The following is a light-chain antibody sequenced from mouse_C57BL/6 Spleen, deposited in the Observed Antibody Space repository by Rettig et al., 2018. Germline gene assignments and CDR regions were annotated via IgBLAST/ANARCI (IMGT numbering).Light chain of an antibody. CDR1: QNINVW. V-gene: IGKV11-125*01. CDR2: NAS. Sequence: QMNQSPSSLSASLGDTITITCHASQNINVWLSWYQQKPGNIPKLLIYNASNLHTGVPSRFSGSGSGTGFTLTISSLQPEDIATYYCQQGQSYPWTFGGGTKL. CDR3: QQGQSYPWT. J-gene: IGKJ1*01.